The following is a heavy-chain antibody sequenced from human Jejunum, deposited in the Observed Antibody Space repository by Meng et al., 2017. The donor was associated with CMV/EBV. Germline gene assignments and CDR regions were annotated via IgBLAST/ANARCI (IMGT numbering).Heavy chain of an antibody. D-gene: IGHD2-21*01. V-gene: IGHV3-20*03. J-gene: IGHJ4*02. CDR3: ARFQWGLLLDHLDH. CDR2: INWNGDST. CDR1: GFMFDDYG. Sequence: SGFMFDDYGMNWIRQAPGKGLEWVSGINWNGDSTSQVDSVKGRFTISRDNRKNSLYLQMNSLRVEDTAVYYCARFQWGLLLDHLDHWGQGILVTVSS.